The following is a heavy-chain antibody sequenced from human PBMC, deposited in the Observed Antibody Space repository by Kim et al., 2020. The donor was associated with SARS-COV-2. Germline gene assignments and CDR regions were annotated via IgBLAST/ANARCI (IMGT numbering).Heavy chain of an antibody. Sequence: KFQGRVTITADESTSTAYMELSSLRSEDTAVYYCARKATIDNYYYYGMDVWGQGTTVTVSS. V-gene: IGHV1-69*01. CDR3: ARKATIDNYYYYGMDV. J-gene: IGHJ6*02. D-gene: IGHD5-12*01.